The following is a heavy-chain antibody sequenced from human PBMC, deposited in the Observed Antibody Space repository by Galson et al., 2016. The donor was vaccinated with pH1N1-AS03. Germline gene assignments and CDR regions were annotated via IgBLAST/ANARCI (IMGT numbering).Heavy chain of an antibody. CDR1: GFTFGSYA. J-gene: IGHJ4*02. Sequence: SLRLSCAASGFTFGSYAMHWVRQSPGMGLEWVAVVWYDGSQRYYADSVKGRFTISRDNNRNTMYLQMDSLRAEDTAVYYCARDPDGDPPADFDYWGQGTPVTVSS. V-gene: IGHV3-33*01. CDR3: ARDPDGDPPADFDY. D-gene: IGHD4-17*01. CDR2: VWYDGSQR.